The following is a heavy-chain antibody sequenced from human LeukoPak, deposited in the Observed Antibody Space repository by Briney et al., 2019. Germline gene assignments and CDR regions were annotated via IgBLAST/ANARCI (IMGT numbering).Heavy chain of an antibody. CDR3: AREEMATID. J-gene: IGHJ4*02. D-gene: IGHD5-24*01. Sequence: PGGSLRLSCAASGFTFSSYEMNWVRQPPGKGLEWIGSIYYSGSTYYNPSLKSRVTISVDTSKNQFSLKLSSVTAADTAVYYCAREEMATIDWGQGTLVTVSS. V-gene: IGHV4-39*01. CDR1: GFTFSSYE. CDR2: IYYSGST.